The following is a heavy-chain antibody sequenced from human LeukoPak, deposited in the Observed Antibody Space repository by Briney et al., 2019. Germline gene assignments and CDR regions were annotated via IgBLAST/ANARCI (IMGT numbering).Heavy chain of an antibody. J-gene: IGHJ5*02. CDR1: GYTFTGYY. V-gene: IGHV1-2*02. CDR3: ARGAGDCSGGSCYSKNWFDP. D-gene: IGHD2-15*01. CDR2: INPNSGGT. Sequence: ASVKVSCKASGYTFTGYYIHWMRQAPGQGLEWMAWINPNSGGTHYAQKFQGRVTMTRDTSISTAYMELSRLRSDDTAVYYCARGAGDCSGGSCYSKNWFDPWGQGTLVTVSS.